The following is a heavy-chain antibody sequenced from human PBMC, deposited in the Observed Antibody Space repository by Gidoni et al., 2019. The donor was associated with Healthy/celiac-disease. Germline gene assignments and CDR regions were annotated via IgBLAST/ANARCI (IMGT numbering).Heavy chain of an antibody. D-gene: IGHD3-10*01. J-gene: IGHJ4*02. CDR1: GGSFSGYY. CDR3: ARGPITMVRGVIPRPFDY. CDR2: INHSGST. Sequence: QVQLQQWGAGLLKPSETLSLTCAVYGGSFSGYYWSWIRQPPGKGLEWIGEINHSGSTNYNPSLKSRVTISVDTSKNQFSLKLSSVTAADTAVYYCARGPITMVRGVIPRPFDYWGQGTLVTVSS. V-gene: IGHV4-34*01.